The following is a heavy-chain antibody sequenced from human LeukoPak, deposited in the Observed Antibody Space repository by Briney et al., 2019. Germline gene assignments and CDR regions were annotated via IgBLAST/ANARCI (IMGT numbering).Heavy chain of an antibody. CDR3: ARGPRPGVRGAPFDY. CDR1: GGSFSGYY. J-gene: IGHJ4*02. Sequence: SETLSLTCAVYGGSFSGYYWSWIRQPPGKGLEWIGEINHSGSTNYNPSLKSRVTISVDTSKNQFSLKLSPVTAADTAVYYCARGPRPGVRGAPFDYWGQGTLVTVSS. D-gene: IGHD3-10*01. V-gene: IGHV4-34*01. CDR2: INHSGST.